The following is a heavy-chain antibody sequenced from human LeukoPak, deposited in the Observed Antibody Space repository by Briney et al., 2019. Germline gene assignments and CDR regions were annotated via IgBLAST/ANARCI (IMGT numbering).Heavy chain of an antibody. D-gene: IGHD1-26*01. V-gene: IGHV3-48*03. Sequence: PGGSLRLSCAASGFTFSNYEMNWVRQAPGKGLEWVSYISSSVSSIQYGDSVKGRFTTSRDNSKNTLYLEMNSLRAEDTAIYYCAKMKGHPLPKYYMDVWGQGTTVTVSS. CDR2: ISSSVSSI. CDR1: GFTFSNYE. J-gene: IGHJ6*01. CDR3: AKMKGHPLPKYYMDV.